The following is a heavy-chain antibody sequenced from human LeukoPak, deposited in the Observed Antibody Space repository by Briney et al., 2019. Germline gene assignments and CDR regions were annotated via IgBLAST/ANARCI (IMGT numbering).Heavy chain of an antibody. V-gene: IGHV3-53*01. CDR2: IYSGGST. CDR3: AREREMYDSSGYYSGN. J-gene: IGHJ4*02. CDR1: GFTFSNYD. D-gene: IGHD3-22*01. Sequence: GGSLRLSCEGSGFTFSNYDMRWVRQAPGKGLEWVSVIYSGGSTYYADSVKGRFTISRDNSKNTLYLQMNSLRAEDTAVYYCAREREMYDSSGYYSGNWGQGTLVTVSS.